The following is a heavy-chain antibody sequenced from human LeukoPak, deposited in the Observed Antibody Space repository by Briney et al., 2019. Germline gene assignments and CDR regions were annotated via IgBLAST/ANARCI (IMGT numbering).Heavy chain of an antibody. V-gene: IGHV3-30-3*01. CDR1: GFTFSSYA. J-gene: IGHJ4*02. CDR3: ARGRLNYDFWSGYYG. CDR2: ISYDGSNK. Sequence: GGSLRLSCAASGFTFSSYAMHWVRQAPGKGLEWVAVISYDGSNKYYADSVKGRFTISRDNSKNTLYLQMNSLRAEDTAVYYCARGRLNYDFWSGYYGWGQGTLVTVSS. D-gene: IGHD3-3*01.